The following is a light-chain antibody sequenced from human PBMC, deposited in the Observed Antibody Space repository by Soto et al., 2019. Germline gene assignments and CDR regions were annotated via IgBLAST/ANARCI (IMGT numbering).Light chain of an antibody. CDR3: QQYYSTPFA. Sequence: DIVMTQSPDSLAVSLGERATISCNSSQSVLYSSNNRNYLAWYQQKPRQPPNLLIYWASTRESGFPDRFSGSGSGEDVTYPSGSLQAEDVAVYHCQQYYSTPFAFGGGTKVEIK. CDR1: QSVLYSSNNRNY. CDR2: WAS. V-gene: IGKV4-1*01. J-gene: IGKJ4*01.